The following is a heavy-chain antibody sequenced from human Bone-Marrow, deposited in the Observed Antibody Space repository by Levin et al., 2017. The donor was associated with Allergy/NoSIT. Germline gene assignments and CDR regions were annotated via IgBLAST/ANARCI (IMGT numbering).Heavy chain of an antibody. Sequence: GESLKISCAASGFTFSNYEMTWVRQAPGKGPEWISYISGSGNTIYYADSVKGRFTISRDNAKNSQFLQLSSLRAEDTALYYCARADPYWYFDLWGRGTLVTVSS. J-gene: IGHJ2*01. CDR2: ISGSGNTI. V-gene: IGHV3-48*03. CDR3: ARADPYWYFDL. CDR1: GFTFSNYE.